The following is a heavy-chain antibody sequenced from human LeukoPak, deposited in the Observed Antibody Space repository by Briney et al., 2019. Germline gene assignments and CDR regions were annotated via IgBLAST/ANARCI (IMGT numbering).Heavy chain of an antibody. CDR2: ISGSGGST. CDR3: AKDLGTVTTAGAFDI. CDR1: GFTVSSNY. V-gene: IGHV3-23*01. J-gene: IGHJ3*02. D-gene: IGHD4-17*01. Sequence: GGSLRLSCAVSGFTVSSNYMSWVRQAPGKGLEWVSAISGSGGSTYYADSVKGRFTISRDNSKNTLYLQMNSLRAEDTAVYYCAKDLGTVTTAGAFDIWGQGTMVTVSS.